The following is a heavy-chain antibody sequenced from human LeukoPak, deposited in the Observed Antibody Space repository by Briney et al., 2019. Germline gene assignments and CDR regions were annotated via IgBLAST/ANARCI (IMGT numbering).Heavy chain of an antibody. J-gene: IGHJ6*02. V-gene: IGHV1-2*02. CDR2: INPNSGGT. CDR3: ASWDSSGYYDYYYYYGMDV. CDR1: GYTFTGYY. D-gene: IGHD3-22*01. Sequence: ASVKVSCKASGYTFTGYYMHWVRQAPGQGLEWMGWINPNSGGTNYAQKLQGRVTMTTDTSTSTAYMELRSLRSDDTAVYYCASWDSSGYYDYYYYYGMDVWGQGTTVTVSS.